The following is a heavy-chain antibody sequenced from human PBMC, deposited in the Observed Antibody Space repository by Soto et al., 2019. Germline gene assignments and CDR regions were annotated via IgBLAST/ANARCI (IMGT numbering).Heavy chain of an antibody. J-gene: IGHJ4*02. D-gene: IGHD3-10*01. CDR2: INHSGST. CDR1: GGSFSGYY. Sequence: QVQLQQWGSGLLKPSETLSLTCAVYGGSFSGYYWNWIRQTPGKGLEWIGEINHSGSTNYNPSLKSRVTRAADTSKNQFALRLSSVTAADTAVYRCARVVPSPYYGSGTYIAYWGQGTLVTVSS. CDR3: ARVVPSPYYGSGTYIAY. V-gene: IGHV4-34*01.